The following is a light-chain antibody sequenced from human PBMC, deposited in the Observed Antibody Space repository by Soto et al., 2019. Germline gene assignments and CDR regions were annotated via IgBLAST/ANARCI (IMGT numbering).Light chain of an antibody. Sequence: QSVLTQPASVSGSPGQSITISCTGTSSDVGGYNYVSWYQQHPGKAPKLLIYDVSNRPSGASNRFSGSKSGNKASLNISGLQAEDEADYYCSSYTGSTTLHYVFGTGTKVTVL. V-gene: IGLV2-14*01. J-gene: IGLJ1*01. CDR3: SSYTGSTTLHYV. CDR1: SSDVGGYNY. CDR2: DVS.